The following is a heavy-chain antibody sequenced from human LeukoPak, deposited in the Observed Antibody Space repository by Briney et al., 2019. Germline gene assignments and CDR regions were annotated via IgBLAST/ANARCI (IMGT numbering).Heavy chain of an antibody. CDR1: GGSISSYY. V-gene: IGHV4-59*10. CDR2: IYTSGST. CDR3: ARFSGTNYDFWSGYYRGPGAFDI. D-gene: IGHD3-3*01. Sequence: ETLSLTCTVXGGSISSYYWSWIRQPAGKGLEWIGRIYTSGSTNYNPCLKSRVTISVDTSKNEFSGKLRCVTAADTAVYYCARFSGTNYDFWSGYYRGPGAFDIWGQGTMVTVSS. J-gene: IGHJ3*02.